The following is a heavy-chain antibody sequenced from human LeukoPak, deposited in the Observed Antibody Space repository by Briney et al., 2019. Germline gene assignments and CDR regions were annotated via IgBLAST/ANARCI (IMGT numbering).Heavy chain of an antibody. J-gene: IGHJ4*02. D-gene: IGHD3-16*01. V-gene: IGHV4-59*01. CDR1: GGSISSYY. CDR2: IYYSGST. CDR3: TRGAGWLIDY. Sequence: SETLSLTCTVSGGSISSYYWSWIRQPPGKGLEWIGYIYYSGSTNYNPSLKSRVTISVDTSKNQFSLKLSSVTTADTAVYYCTRGAGWLIDYWGQGILVTVSS.